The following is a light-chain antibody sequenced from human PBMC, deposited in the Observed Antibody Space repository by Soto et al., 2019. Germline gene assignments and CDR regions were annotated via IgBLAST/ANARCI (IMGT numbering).Light chain of an antibody. CDR3: QQSFTSPWT. Sequence: DIQMTQSPSSLSASVGDRVSITCRASQSISSYLNWYQQKPGKAPNLLIYSASSLQSGVPSRFSGSGSGTDFTLTISSLQPEDFESYYCQQSFTSPWTFGQGTKVDI. CDR2: SAS. CDR1: QSISSY. J-gene: IGKJ1*01. V-gene: IGKV1-39*01.